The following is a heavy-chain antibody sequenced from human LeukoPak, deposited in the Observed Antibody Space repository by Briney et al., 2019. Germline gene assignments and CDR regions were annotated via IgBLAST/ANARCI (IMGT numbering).Heavy chain of an antibody. V-gene: IGHV4-59*01. J-gene: IGHJ4*02. CDR1: GGSISSYY. CDR2: IYYSGNT. D-gene: IGHD2-15*01. CDR3: ANLDSRSGSHDY. Sequence: SETLSLTCTVSGGSISSYYRSWIRQPPGKGLEWIGYIYYSGNTNHNPSLKSRVTMSVDTSKNEFSLKLSSVTAADTAVYYCANLDSRSGSHDYWGQGTLVTVSS.